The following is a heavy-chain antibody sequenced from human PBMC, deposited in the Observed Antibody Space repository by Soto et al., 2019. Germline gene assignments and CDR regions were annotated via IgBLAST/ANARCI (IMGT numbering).Heavy chain of an antibody. D-gene: IGHD2-15*01. CDR2: ISAYNGNT. CDR1: GYTFTSYG. Sequence: ASVKVSCKASGYTFTSYGISWVRQAPGQGLEWMGWISAYNGNTNYAQKLQGRVTMTTDTSTSTAYMELRSLRSDDTAVYYCATDLNVVVVAARGSWFDPWGQGTLVTVSS. J-gene: IGHJ5*02. CDR3: ATDLNVVVVAARGSWFDP. V-gene: IGHV1-18*01.